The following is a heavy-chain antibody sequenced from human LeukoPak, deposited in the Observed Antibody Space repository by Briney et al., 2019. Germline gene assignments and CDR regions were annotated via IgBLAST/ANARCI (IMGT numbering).Heavy chain of an antibody. CDR2: IYYSGST. CDR3: ARRMVRGPFQH. D-gene: IGHD3-10*01. J-gene: IGHJ1*01. CDR1: GGSISSGDYY. Sequence: PSQTPSLTCTVSGGSISSGDYYRSWIRQPPGKGLECIGYIYYSGSTNYNPSLKSRVTISVDTSKNQFSLKLSSVTAADTAVYYCARRMVRGPFQHWGQGTLVTVSS. V-gene: IGHV4-30-4*01.